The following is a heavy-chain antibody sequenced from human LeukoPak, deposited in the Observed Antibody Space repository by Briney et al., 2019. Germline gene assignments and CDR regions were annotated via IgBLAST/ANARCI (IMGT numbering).Heavy chain of an antibody. CDR3: ARESFAARWD. V-gene: IGHV3-48*03. CDR2: ISSSGSTI. CDR1: GFTFSSYE. D-gene: IGHD6-6*01. J-gene: IGHJ4*02. Sequence: GSLRLSCAASGFTFSSYEMNWVRQAPGKGLEWVSYISSSGSTIYYADSVKGRFTISRDNAKNSLYLQMNSLTAEDTAVYYCARESFAARWDWGQGTLVTVSS.